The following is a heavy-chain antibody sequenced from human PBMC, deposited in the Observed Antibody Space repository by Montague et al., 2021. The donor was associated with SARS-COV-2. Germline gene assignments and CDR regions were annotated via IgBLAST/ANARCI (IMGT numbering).Heavy chain of an antibody. Sequence: TLSLTCTVSGGSISSGYCYWSWNRQAAGKGLEWSGLIDPGGNTKYXLSLKSRVTISVDKSKNQFSLNLSSVTAADTAVYYCASVYTVAYYFDYWGRGTLVTVSS. CDR2: IDPGGNT. CDR3: ASVYTVAYYFDY. V-gene: IGHV4-61*02. CDR1: GGSISSGYCY. J-gene: IGHJ4*02. D-gene: IGHD2-21*01.